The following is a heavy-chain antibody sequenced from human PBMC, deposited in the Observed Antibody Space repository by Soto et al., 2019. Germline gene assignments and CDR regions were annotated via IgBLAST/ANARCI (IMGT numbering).Heavy chain of an antibody. CDR3: AKQWLDYFDS. J-gene: IGHJ4*02. V-gene: IGHV3-30*18. D-gene: IGHD6-19*01. Sequence: PGGSLRLSCAASGFTFSNYGMHWVRQAPGKGLEWVAVISYDGSNKYYADSVKGRFTISRDYSKNTLYLQMNSLRPEDTAVYYCAKQWLDYFDSWGQGALVTVS. CDR2: ISYDGSNK. CDR1: GFTFSNYG.